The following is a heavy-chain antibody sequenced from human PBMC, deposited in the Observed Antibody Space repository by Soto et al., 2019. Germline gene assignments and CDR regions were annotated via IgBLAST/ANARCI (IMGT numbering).Heavy chain of an antibody. CDR1: GFSLTTSGMS. V-gene: IGHV2-5*02. J-gene: IGHJ4*02. D-gene: IGHD3-22*01. Sequence: QITLKESGPTLVKPTQTLTLTCSFSGFSLTTSGMSVGWIRQPPGKALEWLALIYWDDDQRYSPSLKSRLTITKDTSKNPVVLTMTNMDPVDTATYYCAQRNEGVVITYFDYWGQGTLVTVSS. CDR2: IYWDDDQ. CDR3: AQRNEGVVITYFDY.